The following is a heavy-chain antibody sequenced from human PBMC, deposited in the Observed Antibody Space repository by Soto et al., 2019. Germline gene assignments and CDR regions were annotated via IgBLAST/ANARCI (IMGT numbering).Heavy chain of an antibody. CDR2: IVPIYRTA. CDR3: ARDSGAKLSSS. V-gene: IGHV1-69*13. J-gene: IGHJ4*02. CDR1: GGTFSSCR. D-gene: IGHD6-13*01. Sequence: SVKVSCKASGGTFSSCRFNWVRQARGQGLEWLGGIVPIYRTADYAQKFQGRVTITADESTRTVYMELSSLKSQDTALYYCARDSGAKLSSSWGQGTLV.